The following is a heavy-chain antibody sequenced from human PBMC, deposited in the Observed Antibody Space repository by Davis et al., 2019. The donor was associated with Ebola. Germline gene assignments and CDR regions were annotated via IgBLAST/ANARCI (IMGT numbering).Heavy chain of an antibody. CDR1: GFTFSDYY. V-gene: IGHV3-11*01. Sequence: GESLKISCAASGFTFSDYYMSWIRQAPGKGLEWVSYISSSGSTIYYADSVKGRFTISRDNAKNSLYLQMNSLRAEDTAVYYCARVNYYDSSGYFYRWGAFDIWGQGTMVTVSS. D-gene: IGHD3-22*01. CDR3: ARVNYYDSSGYFYRWGAFDI. J-gene: IGHJ3*02. CDR2: ISSSGSTI.